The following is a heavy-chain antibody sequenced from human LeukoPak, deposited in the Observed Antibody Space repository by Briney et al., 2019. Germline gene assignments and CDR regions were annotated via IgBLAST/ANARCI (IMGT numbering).Heavy chain of an antibody. CDR2: IYYSGST. CDR1: GGSFSGYY. CDR3: ARYGSDYPMDY. Sequence: SETLSLTCAVYGGSFSGYYWSWIRQPPGKGLEWIGYIYYSGSTYYNPSLKSRVTISVDTSKNQFSLKLSSVTAADTAVYYCARYGSDYPMDYWGQGTLVTVSS. D-gene: IGHD4-17*01. V-gene: IGHV4-30-4*01. J-gene: IGHJ4*01.